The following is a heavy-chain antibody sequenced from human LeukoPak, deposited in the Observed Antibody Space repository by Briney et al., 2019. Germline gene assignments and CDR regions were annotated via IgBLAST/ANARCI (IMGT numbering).Heavy chain of an antibody. CDR1: GYTFTGYY. V-gene: IGHV1-2*06. CDR3: ARTLGYCSSTSCYLFDY. CDR2: INPNSGGT. J-gene: IGHJ4*02. D-gene: IGHD2-2*01. Sequence: ASVKVSCKVSGYTFTGYYMHWVRQAPGQGLEWMGRINPNSGGTNYAQKFQGRVTMTRDTSISTAYMELSRLRSDDTAVYYCARTLGYCSSTSCYLFDYWGQGTLVTVSS.